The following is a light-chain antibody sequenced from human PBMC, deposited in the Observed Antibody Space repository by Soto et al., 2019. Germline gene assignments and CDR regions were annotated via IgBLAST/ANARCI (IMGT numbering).Light chain of an antibody. Sequence: DIQMTQSPSTLSASIGDRVTITCRASQSISRWLAWYQQKPGKAPKVLIWDASSLQRGVPSRFSGSGSGTEFTLTISSLRPDDFATYYCQQYNDYSTWTFGQGTKVDIK. CDR2: DAS. V-gene: IGKV1-5*01. CDR3: QQYNDYSTWT. J-gene: IGKJ1*01. CDR1: QSISRW.